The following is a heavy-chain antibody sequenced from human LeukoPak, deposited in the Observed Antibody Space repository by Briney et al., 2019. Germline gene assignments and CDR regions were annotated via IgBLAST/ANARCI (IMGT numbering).Heavy chain of an antibody. CDR1: GGSISSGGYY. D-gene: IGHD3-22*01. V-gene: IGHV4-30-2*01. J-gene: IGHJ4*02. Sequence: SQTLSLTCTVSGGSISSGGYYWSWIRQHPGTGLEWIGYIYHSGSTYYNPSPKSRVTISVDRSKNQFSLKLSSVTAADTAVYYCARGLSYDSSGFYFDYWGQGTLVTVSS. CDR3: ARGLSYDSSGFYFDY. CDR2: IYHSGST.